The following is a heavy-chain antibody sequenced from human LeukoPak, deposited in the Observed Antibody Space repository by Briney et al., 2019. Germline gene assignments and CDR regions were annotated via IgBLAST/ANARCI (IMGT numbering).Heavy chain of an antibody. D-gene: IGHD5-18*01. CDR2: ITTSSSYI. CDR1: GFTFSSYW. CDR3: ARDLGGYSYGSHFDY. J-gene: IGHJ4*02. Sequence: PGGSLRLSCAASGFTFSSYWMNWVRQAPGKGLEWVSSITTSSSYIYYADSVKGRFTISRDNARNSLYLHMNSLRAEDTAVYYCARDLGGYSYGSHFDYWGQGTLVTVSS. V-gene: IGHV3-21*01.